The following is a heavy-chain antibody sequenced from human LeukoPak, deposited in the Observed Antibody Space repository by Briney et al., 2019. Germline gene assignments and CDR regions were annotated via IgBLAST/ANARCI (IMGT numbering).Heavy chain of an antibody. Sequence: SETLSLTCTVSGGSISSYYWSWIRQPPGKGLEWIGYIYYSGSTNYNPSLKSRVTISVDTSKNQFSLKLSSVTAADTAVYYCARGITNYDFWSGRNWFDPWGQGTLVTVSS. CDR2: IYYSGST. CDR1: GGSISSYY. V-gene: IGHV4-59*12. J-gene: IGHJ5*02. D-gene: IGHD3-3*01. CDR3: ARGITNYDFWSGRNWFDP.